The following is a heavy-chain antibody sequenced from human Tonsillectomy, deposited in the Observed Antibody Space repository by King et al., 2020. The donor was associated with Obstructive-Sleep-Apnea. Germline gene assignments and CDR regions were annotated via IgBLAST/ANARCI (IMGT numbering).Heavy chain of an antibody. CDR3: ARAPLGYYYFDY. D-gene: IGHD1-26*01. V-gene: IGHV1-2*02. J-gene: IGHJ4*02. Sequence: VQLVESGAEVKKPGASVKVSCKASGYTFTDYYIHWVRQAPGQGLEWMGGINPNSGGTNFAQKFQGRVTMTRDTSINTAYMELSRLRSDDTAVYYCARAPLGYYYFDYWGQETLVTVSS. CDR1: GYTFTDYY. CDR2: INPNSGGT.